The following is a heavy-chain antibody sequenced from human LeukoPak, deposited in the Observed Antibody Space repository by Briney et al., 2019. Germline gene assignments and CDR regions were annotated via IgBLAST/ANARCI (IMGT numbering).Heavy chain of an antibody. CDR1: GFTFSSYA. V-gene: IGHV3-30*04. CDR2: ISYDGSNK. CDR3: ARDRTTYHLPQYYFDY. J-gene: IGHJ4*02. Sequence: GRSLRLSCAASGFTFSSYAMHWVRQAPGKGLEWVAVISYDGSNKYYADSVKGRFTISRDNSKNTLYLQMNSLRAEDTAVYYCARDRTTYHLPQYYFDYWGQGTLVTVSS. D-gene: IGHD2-2*01.